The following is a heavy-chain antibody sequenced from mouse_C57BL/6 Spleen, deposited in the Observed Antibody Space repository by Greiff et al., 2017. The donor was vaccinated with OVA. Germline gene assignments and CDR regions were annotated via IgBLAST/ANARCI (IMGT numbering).Heavy chain of an antibody. Sequence: VQLQQSGPELVKPGASVKISCTASGYSFTGYYMNWVKQSPEQSLEWIGEINPSTGGTTYTQKFKAKATLTVDKSSSTAYMQLKSLTSEDSAVYDCARSTTLVASDYWGQGTTLTVAS. D-gene: IGHD1-1*01. CDR2: INPSTGGT. V-gene: IGHV1-42*01. J-gene: IGHJ2*01. CDR1: GYSFTGYY. CDR3: ARSTTLVASDY.